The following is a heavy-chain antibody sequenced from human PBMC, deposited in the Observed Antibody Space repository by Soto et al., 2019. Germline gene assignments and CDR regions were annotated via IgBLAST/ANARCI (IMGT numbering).Heavy chain of an antibody. D-gene: IGHD1-1*01. V-gene: IGHV2-70*01. CDR2: IDWDDDK. Sequence: SGPTLVNPTQTLTLTCTFSGFSLSTSGMCVSWIRQPPGKALEWLALIDWDDDKYYSTSLKTRLTISKDTSKNQVVLTMTNMDPVDTATYYCARHAAGTPTAGDYYYGMDVWGQGTTVTVSS. CDR1: GFSLSTSGMC. CDR3: ARHAAGTPTAGDYYYGMDV. J-gene: IGHJ6*02.